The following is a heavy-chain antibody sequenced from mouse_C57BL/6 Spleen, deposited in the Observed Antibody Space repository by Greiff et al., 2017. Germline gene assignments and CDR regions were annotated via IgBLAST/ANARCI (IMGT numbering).Heavy chain of an antibody. CDR3: ARGGGSPHYYYAMDY. J-gene: IGHJ4*01. CDR1: GYTFTSYW. V-gene: IGHV1-55*01. CDR2: IYPGSGST. D-gene: IGHD1-1*01. Sequence: QVQLQQPGAELVKPGASVKMSCKASGYTFTSYWITWVKQRPGQGLEWIGDIYPGSGSTNYNEKFKSKATLTVDTSSSPAYMQLSSLTSEDSAVYYCARGGGSPHYYYAMDYWGQGTSVTVSS.